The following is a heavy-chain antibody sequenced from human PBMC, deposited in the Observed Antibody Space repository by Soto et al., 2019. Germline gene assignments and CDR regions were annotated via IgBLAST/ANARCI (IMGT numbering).Heavy chain of an antibody. CDR3: ARVGGVGYCSGGSCFTPRPPNWFDP. CDR2: IIPIFGTA. V-gene: IGHV1-69*01. J-gene: IGHJ5*02. D-gene: IGHD2-15*01. Sequence: QVQLVQSGAEVKKPGSSVKVSCKASGGTFSSYAISWVRQAPGQGLEWMGGIIPIFGTANYAQKFQGRVTITADESTSTGYMELSSLRSEDTAVYYCARVGGVGYCSGGSCFTPRPPNWFDPWGQGTLVTVSS. CDR1: GGTFSSYA.